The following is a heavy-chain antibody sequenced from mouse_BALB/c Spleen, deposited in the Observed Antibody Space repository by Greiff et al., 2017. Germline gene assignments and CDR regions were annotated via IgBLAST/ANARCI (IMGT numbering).Heavy chain of an antibody. J-gene: IGHJ1*01. Sequence: EVKLQESGAELVKPGASVKLSCTASGFNIKDTYMHWVKQRPEQGLEWIGRIDPANGNTKYDPKFQGKATITADTSSNTAYLQLSSLTSEDTAVYYCARDGNYVGWYFDVWGAGTTVTVSA. V-gene: IGHV14-3*02. CDR2: IDPANGNT. D-gene: IGHD2-1*01. CDR1: GFNIKDTY. CDR3: ARDGNYVGWYFDV.